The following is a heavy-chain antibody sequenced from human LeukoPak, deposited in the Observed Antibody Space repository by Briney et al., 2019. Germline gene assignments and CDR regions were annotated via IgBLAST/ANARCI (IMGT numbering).Heavy chain of an antibody. J-gene: IGHJ4*02. CDR2: ISYDGSKE. CDR1: GFTFSRYA. CDR3: AREGGYCSSTTCYFDS. D-gene: IGHD2-2*01. Sequence: GGSLRLSCAASGFTFSRYAMHCVRQAPGKGLEWVAVISYDGSKESYADSVKGRFTVSRDNSKNTLYLQMNSPRAEDTAVYYCAREGGYCSSTTCYFDSWGQGTLVTVSS. V-gene: IGHV3-30-3*01.